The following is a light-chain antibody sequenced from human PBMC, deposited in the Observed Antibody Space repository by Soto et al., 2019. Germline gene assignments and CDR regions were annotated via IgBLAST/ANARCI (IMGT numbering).Light chain of an antibody. CDR2: KAS. Sequence: DIQMAQSPSTLSASVGARVTITCRASQSISSWLAWYPQKPGNAPKLLLYKASSLESGVPSRFSGSGSGTEFTLTISSLQPDEFATYYCQQYNSYPITFGQGTRLEIK. CDR3: QQYNSYPIT. CDR1: QSISSW. J-gene: IGKJ5*01. V-gene: IGKV1-5*03.